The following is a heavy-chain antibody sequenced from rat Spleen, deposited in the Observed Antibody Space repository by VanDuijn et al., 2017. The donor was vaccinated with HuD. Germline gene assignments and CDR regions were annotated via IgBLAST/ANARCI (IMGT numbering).Heavy chain of an antibody. D-gene: IGHD1-9*01. Sequence: EVQLVESGGGLVQPGRFMKLSRAASGFTFRNYDMAWVRQAPTKGLEWVASISYDGSGTYYQNSVKGRFTFSRDNAKSTLYLQMDSLRSEDTATYYCTTDLTYYGYNPRSDYWGQGVMVTVSS. V-gene: IGHV5-20*01. CDR3: TTDLTYYGYNPRSDY. CDR2: ISYDGSGT. J-gene: IGHJ2*01. CDR1: GFTFRNYD.